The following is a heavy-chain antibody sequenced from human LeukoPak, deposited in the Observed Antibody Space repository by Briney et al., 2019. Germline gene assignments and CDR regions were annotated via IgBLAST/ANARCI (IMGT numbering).Heavy chain of an antibody. CDR3: ARYEYYDSSGLPLDAFDI. V-gene: IGHV4-4*07. CDR1: GGSISSYY. D-gene: IGHD3-22*01. Sequence: PSETLSLTCTVSGGSISSYYWSWIRQPAGKGLEWIGRIYTSGSTNYNPSLKSRVTISVDKCKNHFSLKLSSVTAADTAVYYCARYEYYDSSGLPLDAFDIWGQGTMVTVSS. CDR2: IYTSGST. J-gene: IGHJ3*02.